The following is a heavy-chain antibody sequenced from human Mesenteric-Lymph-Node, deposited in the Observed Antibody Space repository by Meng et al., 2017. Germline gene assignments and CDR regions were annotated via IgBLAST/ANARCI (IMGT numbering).Heavy chain of an antibody. CDR3: AREGDGYNYFDY. CDR1: GFTFSSYS. V-gene: IGHV3-21*01. J-gene: IGHJ4*02. D-gene: IGHD5-24*01. Sequence: VQVVESGGGGVQPGGSLRLSCAASGFTFSSYSMNWVRQAPGKGLEWVSSISSSSSYIYYADSVKGRFTISRDNAKNSLYLQMNSLRAEDTAVYYCAREGDGYNYFDYWGQGTLVTVSS. CDR2: ISSSSSYI.